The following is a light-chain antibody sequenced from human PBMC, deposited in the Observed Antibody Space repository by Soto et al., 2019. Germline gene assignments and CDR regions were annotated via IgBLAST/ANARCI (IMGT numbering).Light chain of an antibody. CDR2: DVS. J-gene: IGLJ3*02. V-gene: IGLV2-11*01. Sequence: QSVLTQPRSVSGSPGQSVTISCTGTSSDVGGYNYVSWYQQHPGKAPKLMIYDVSKRPSGVPDRFSGSKSGNTASLTISGLQDEDEADYYCCSYAGSSWVFGGGTKVTVL. CDR1: SSDVGGYNY. CDR3: CSYAGSSWV.